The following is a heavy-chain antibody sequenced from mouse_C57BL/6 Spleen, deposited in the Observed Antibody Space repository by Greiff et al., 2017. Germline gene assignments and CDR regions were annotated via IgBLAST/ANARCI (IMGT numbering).Heavy chain of an antibody. V-gene: IGHV5-4*01. CDR2: ISDGGSYT. D-gene: IGHD1-1*01. CDR3: ARDEGYYYGSSPYYFDY. Sequence: VQLKQSGGGLVKPGGSLKLSCAASGFTFSSYAMSWVRQTPEKRLEWVATISDGGSYTYYPDNVKGRFTISRDNAKNNLYLQMSHLKSEDTAMYYCARDEGYYYGSSPYYFDYWGQGTTLTVSS. CDR1: GFTFSSYA. J-gene: IGHJ2*01.